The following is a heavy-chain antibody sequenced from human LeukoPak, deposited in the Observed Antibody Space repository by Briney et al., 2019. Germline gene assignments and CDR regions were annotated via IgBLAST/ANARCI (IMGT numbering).Heavy chain of an antibody. D-gene: IGHD7-27*01. CDR2: ITDSGGNT. CDR3: AKTGQFDY. V-gene: IGHV3-23*01. J-gene: IGHJ4*02. Sequence: SGGSLRLSCVASGFTFSSYAMSWVRQAPGKGLEWVSTITDSGGNTFYADPVKGRFAVSRDNSKNTLYLQMNSLRAEDTAVYYCAKTGQFDYWGQGTLVTVSS. CDR1: GFTFSSYA.